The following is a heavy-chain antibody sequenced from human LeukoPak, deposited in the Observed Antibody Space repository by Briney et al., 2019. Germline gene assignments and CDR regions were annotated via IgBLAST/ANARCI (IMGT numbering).Heavy chain of an antibody. CDR2: INWNGGST. V-gene: IGHV3-20*04. CDR1: GFTFDDYG. D-gene: IGHD6-19*01. CDR3: AKDVKWLVSDY. Sequence: GGSLRLSCAASGFTFDDYGMSWVRQAPGKGLEWVSGINWNGGSTGYADSVKGRFTISRDNAKNSLYLQMNSLRAEDTAVYYCAKDVKWLVSDYWGQGTLVTVSS. J-gene: IGHJ4*02.